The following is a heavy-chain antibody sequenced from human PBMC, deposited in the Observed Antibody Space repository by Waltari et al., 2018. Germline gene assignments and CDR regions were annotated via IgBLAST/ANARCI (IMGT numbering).Heavy chain of an antibody. Sequence: EVQLVESGGGVVQPGGSLRLSCAASGFTFSSSEMNCVRTAPGKGLEWVSYISSSGSTIYYADSVKGRFTISRDNAKNSLYLQMNSLRAEDTAVYYCARDLVRAGYSSGWYLGDYWGQGTLVTVSS. CDR2: ISSSGSTI. CDR3: ARDLVRAGYSSGWYLGDY. V-gene: IGHV3-48*03. D-gene: IGHD6-19*01. J-gene: IGHJ4*02. CDR1: GFTFSSSE.